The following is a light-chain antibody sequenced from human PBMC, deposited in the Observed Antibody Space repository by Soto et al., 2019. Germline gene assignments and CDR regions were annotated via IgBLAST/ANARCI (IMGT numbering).Light chain of an antibody. CDR3: QQFNSYPIT. CDR1: QAIRGA. CDR2: DVS. Sequence: ASQLTQSPSSLSASVGDRVTITCRASQAIRGALAWYQQQPGKAPKILIYDVSTLESGVPSRFSGSSSGTDFTLAISSLQPVDFATYYCQQFNSYPITSGQGTRPEIK. V-gene: IGKV1-13*02. J-gene: IGKJ5*01.